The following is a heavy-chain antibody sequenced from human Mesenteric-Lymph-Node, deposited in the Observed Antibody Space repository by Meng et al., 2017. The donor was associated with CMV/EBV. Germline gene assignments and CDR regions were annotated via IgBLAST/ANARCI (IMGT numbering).Heavy chain of an antibody. V-gene: IGHV4-39*07. CDR3: VRVFKWLSNGFDI. J-gene: IGHJ3*02. CDR1: GGSISSGSYY. Sequence: VSGGSISSGSYYWGWVRQPPGKGLEWIATVYFSGDTYYNPSLKSRLTISLHASKSQFSLRLTSVTAADTAVYYCVRVFKWLSNGFDIWGRGTMVTVSS. D-gene: IGHD3-22*01. CDR2: VYFSGDT.